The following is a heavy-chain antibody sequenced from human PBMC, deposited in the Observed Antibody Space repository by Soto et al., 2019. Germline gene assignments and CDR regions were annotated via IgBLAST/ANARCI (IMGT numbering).Heavy chain of an antibody. Sequence: EASVKVSCKASGGTFSSYRINWVRQAPGQGPEWVGGIVPIYRTADYAQKFQGRVTITADESARTAYLEVRSLKSQDTAVYYCARDSGAKLSSSWGQGTLVTVSS. D-gene: IGHD6-13*01. CDR1: GGTFSSYR. CDR3: ARDSGAKLSSS. CDR2: IVPIYRTA. V-gene: IGHV1-69*13. J-gene: IGHJ4*02.